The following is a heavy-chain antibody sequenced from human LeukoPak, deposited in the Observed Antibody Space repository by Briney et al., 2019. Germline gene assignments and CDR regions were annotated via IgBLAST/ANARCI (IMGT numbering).Heavy chain of an antibody. J-gene: IGHJ6*03. CDR1: GFTVSSNY. D-gene: IGHD3-3*01. V-gene: IGHV3-66*02. Sequence: GGSLRLSCAASGFTVSSNYMSWVRQAPGKGLEWVSVIYSGGSTYYADSVKGRFTISRDNSKNTLYLQMNGLRAEGTAVYYCARDREGPYDFWSGYYGYYYMDVWGKGTTVTVSS. CDR3: ARDREGPYDFWSGYYGYYYMDV. CDR2: IYSGGST.